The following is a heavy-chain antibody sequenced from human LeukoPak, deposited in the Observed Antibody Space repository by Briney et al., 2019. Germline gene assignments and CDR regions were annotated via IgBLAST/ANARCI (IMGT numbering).Heavy chain of an antibody. D-gene: IGHD5-24*01. V-gene: IGHV3-11*01. Sequence: GGALRLSCATAGFTFNNYYRCWCRQAPEKRLEWLSYINIGGTNTHYADSVKGRFTISRDNAKKSLYLEMNNLRAEDTAVYYCATDGAGFDTWGQGVLVTVSS. CDR1: GFTFNNYY. CDR3: ATDGAGFDT. J-gene: IGHJ5*02. CDR2: INIGGTNT.